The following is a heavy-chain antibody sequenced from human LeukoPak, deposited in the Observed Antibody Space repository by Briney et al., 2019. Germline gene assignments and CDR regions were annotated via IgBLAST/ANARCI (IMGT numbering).Heavy chain of an antibody. Sequence: ASVKVSCKASGYTFTDYYIHWVRQAPGEGLGWMGWINPNSGDTNYVQKFQGRVTMTRDASISTAYMELSRLRSDDTAVYYCARRAIAARTFDYWGQGTLVTVSS. V-gene: IGHV1-2*02. CDR2: INPNSGDT. CDR1: GYTFTDYY. CDR3: ARRAIAARTFDY. D-gene: IGHD6-6*01. J-gene: IGHJ4*02.